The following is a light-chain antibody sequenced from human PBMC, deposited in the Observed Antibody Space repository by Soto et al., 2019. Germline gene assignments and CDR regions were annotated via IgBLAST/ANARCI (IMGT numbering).Light chain of an antibody. CDR1: SSDVGGYNY. V-gene: IGLV2-8*01. CDR2: EVN. J-gene: IGLJ1*01. CDR3: SSYAGSSNV. Sequence: QPVLTHPPPASGSPGQSGAISCTGTSSDVGGYNYVSWYQQHPGKAPKLMIYEVNKRPSGVPDRFSGSKSGNTASLTVSGLQAEDEADYYCSSYAGSSNVFGTGTKVTVL.